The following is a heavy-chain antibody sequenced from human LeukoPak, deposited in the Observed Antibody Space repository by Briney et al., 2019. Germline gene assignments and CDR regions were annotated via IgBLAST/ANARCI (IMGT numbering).Heavy chain of an antibody. Sequence: SETLSLTCTVTGYSISSGYYWAWIRQPPGKGLEWIGNIYHSGTTYYNPSLKSRVTISVDTSKNQFSLKLTSVTAADTAVYYCASIAVGASGNRFDYWGQGTLVTVSS. CDR1: GYSISSGYY. J-gene: IGHJ4*02. CDR2: IYHSGTT. D-gene: IGHD1-26*01. V-gene: IGHV4-38-2*02. CDR3: ASIAVGASGNRFDY.